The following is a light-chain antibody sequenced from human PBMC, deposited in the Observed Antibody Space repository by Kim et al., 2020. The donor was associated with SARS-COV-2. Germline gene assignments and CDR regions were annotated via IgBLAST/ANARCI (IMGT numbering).Light chain of an antibody. Sequence: QSALTQPPSVSGSPGQSVTISCSGTSSDVGSYNRVSWYQQPPGTAPKLMIYEDSNRPSGVPDRFSGSKSGKTASLTICGHQAEDEADYYCSSYTSSSTVVFGGGTQLTVL. CDR2: EDS. V-gene: IGLV2-18*02. J-gene: IGLJ2*01. CDR1: SSDVGSYNR. CDR3: SSYTSSSTVV.